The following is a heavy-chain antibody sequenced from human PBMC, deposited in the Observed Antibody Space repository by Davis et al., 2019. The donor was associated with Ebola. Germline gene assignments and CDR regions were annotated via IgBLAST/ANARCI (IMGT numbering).Heavy chain of an antibody. CDR3: AKDTSNVWFDV. D-gene: IGHD6-19*01. CDR2: LGLGADT. J-gene: IGHJ3*01. Sequence: GGSLRLSCAASGFVFSSYVMSWVRQAPGKGPEWVSPLGLGADTYYADSVKGRFTISRDNSKNTLYLQMNSLRVEDTAIYYCAKDTSNVWFDVWGQGTMVTVSS. V-gene: IGHV3-23*01. CDR1: GFVFSSYV.